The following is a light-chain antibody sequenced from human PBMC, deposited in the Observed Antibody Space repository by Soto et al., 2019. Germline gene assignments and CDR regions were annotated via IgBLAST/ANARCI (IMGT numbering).Light chain of an antibody. CDR1: QSISSY. Sequence: DIQMTQSPSSLSASLGDRVTITCRASQSISSYLNWYQQKPGKAPNLLIYAASSLQSGVPSRFSGSRSGTGFTLTISSLQREDFATYYCQHYNSYSEAFGQGTKVGLK. CDR2: AAS. V-gene: IGKV1-39*01. CDR3: QHYNSYSEA. J-gene: IGKJ1*01.